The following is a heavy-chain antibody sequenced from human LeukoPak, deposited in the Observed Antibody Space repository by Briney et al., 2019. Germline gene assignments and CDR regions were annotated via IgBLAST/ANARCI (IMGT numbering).Heavy chain of an antibody. Sequence: SETLSLTCAVSGGSISSYYWSWIRQPPGKGLEWMGNIYYSGSTNYNSSLKSRITISVDTSKNQISLKLRSVTAADTAVYYCARKGVSDLYYFDSWGQGTLVTVSS. V-gene: IGHV4-59*08. J-gene: IGHJ4*02. CDR1: GGSISSYY. D-gene: IGHD3-16*01. CDR2: IYYSGST. CDR3: ARKGVSDLYYFDS.